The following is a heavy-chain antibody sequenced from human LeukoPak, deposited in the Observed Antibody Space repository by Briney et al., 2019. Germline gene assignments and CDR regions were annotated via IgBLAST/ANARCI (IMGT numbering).Heavy chain of an antibody. CDR2: INPNSGGT. Sequence: ASVKVSCKASGYTFTGYYVHWVRQAPGQGLEWMGWINPNSGGTNYAQKFQGRVTMTRDTSISTAYMELSRLRSDDTAVYYCARIKGSYRHFDYWGQGTLVTVSS. CDR1: GYTFTGYY. J-gene: IGHJ4*02. V-gene: IGHV1-2*02. CDR3: ARIKGSYRHFDY. D-gene: IGHD3-16*02.